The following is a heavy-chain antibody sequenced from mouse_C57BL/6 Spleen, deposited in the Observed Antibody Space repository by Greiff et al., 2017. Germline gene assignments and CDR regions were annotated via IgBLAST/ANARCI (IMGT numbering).Heavy chain of an antibody. CDR1: GYTFTSYW. CDR3: ARDYYGSSYGYFDV. Sequence: QVQLKQPGAELVKPGASVTLSCKASGYTFTSYWMHWVKQRPGRGLEWIGRIDPNSGGTKYNEKFKSKATLTVDKPSSTAYMQLSSLTSEDSAVYYCARDYYGSSYGYFDVWGTGTTVTVSS. D-gene: IGHD1-1*01. J-gene: IGHJ1*03. CDR2: IDPNSGGT. V-gene: IGHV1-72*01.